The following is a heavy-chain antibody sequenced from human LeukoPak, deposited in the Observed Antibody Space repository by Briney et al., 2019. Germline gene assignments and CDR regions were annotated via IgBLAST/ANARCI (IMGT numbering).Heavy chain of an antibody. V-gene: IGHV1-18*01. CDR1: GYTFSSYG. J-gene: IGHJ4*02. CDR2: ISAYNGNT. Sequence: ASVKASCKASGYTFSSYGITWVRQAPGQGLEWMGWISAYNGNTNYAQKIQDRVTTTTDTYTSTAYMELRRLRADDTAVYYCAREEYVWGSYRDVDYWGQGTLVTVSS. CDR3: AREEYVWGSYRDVDY. D-gene: IGHD3-16*02.